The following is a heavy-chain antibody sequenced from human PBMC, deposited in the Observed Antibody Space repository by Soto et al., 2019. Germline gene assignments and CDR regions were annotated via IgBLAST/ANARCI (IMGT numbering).Heavy chain of an antibody. CDR1: GFTFSSYA. D-gene: IGHD2-21*01. Sequence: GSLRLSCAASGFTFSSYAMHWVRQAPGKGLEWVAVISYDGSNKYYADSVKGRFTISRDNSKNTLYLQMNSLRAEDTAVYYCARSVEVMDFDYWGQGTLVTVSS. V-gene: IGHV3-30-3*01. J-gene: IGHJ4*02. CDR3: ARSVEVMDFDY. CDR2: ISYDGSNK.